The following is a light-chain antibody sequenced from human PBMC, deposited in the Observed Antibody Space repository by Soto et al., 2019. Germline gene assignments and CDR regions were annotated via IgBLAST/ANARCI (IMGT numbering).Light chain of an antibody. J-gene: IGLJ2*01. CDR1: VSEVAGYTY. CDR2: DVS. CDR3: SSFTSTSGL. V-gene: IGLV2-14*03. Sequence: QSALTQPASVSGSPGQSITISCTGAVSEVAGYTYVSWYQQLPGKGPKVIIYDVSNRPSGVSNRFSGSKSGITASLTISGLQAEDEADYYCSSFTSTSGLFGGGTKLTVL.